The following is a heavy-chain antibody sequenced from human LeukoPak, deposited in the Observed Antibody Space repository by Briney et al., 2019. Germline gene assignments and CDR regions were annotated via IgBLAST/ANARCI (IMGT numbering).Heavy chain of an antibody. CDR2: IYHSGST. D-gene: IGHD2-15*01. J-gene: IGHJ3*02. CDR1: GGSISSVGYS. Sequence: KPSETLSLKGSVSGGSISSVGYSRSWIRQPPGKGREWIVYIYHSGSTYYNQSLKRRVTISVDRSKNQFSLKLSSVTAADTAVYYCARSGYPDAFGIWGQGTMVTVSS. CDR3: ARSGYPDAFGI. V-gene: IGHV4-30-2*01.